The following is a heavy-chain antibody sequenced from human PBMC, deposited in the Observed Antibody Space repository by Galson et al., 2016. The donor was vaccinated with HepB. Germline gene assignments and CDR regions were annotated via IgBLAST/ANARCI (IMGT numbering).Heavy chain of an antibody. Sequence: SLRLSCAASGFIFSSYVMSWVRQVPGRGLEWVSGISGSGGSTYYADSVKGRFIISRDSPVQPLESHSAAATYTGSAKPQEKPPPRAHRSSPWR. CDR3: KPPPRAHRSSP. CDR1: GFIFSSYV. D-gene: IGHD6-13*01. CDR2: ISGSGGST. J-gene: IGHJ5*02. V-gene: IGHV3-23*01.